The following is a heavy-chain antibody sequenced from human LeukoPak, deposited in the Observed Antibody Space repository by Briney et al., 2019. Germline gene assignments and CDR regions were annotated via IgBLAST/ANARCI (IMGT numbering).Heavy chain of an antibody. V-gene: IGHV3-23*01. CDR3: AKDGGNYYDSGGSYLMRSYMDV. CDR1: GFTFTSYG. CDR2: IVGSGGSS. J-gene: IGHJ6*03. Sequence: GGSLRLSCAASGFTFTSYGMSWVRQAPGKGLEWVSAIVGSGGSSDYADSVKGRFAISRDNSKNTLYLQMNSLRVEDTAVYYCAKDGGNYYDSGGSYLMRSYMDVWGKGTTVTVSS. D-gene: IGHD3-22*01.